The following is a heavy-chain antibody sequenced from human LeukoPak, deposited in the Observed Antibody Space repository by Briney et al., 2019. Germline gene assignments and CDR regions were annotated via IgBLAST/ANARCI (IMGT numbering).Heavy chain of an antibody. V-gene: IGHV3-30*03. CDR2: ISFDASNK. CDR3: ATEGSFDY. Sequence: GGSLRLSCAASGFTFLSYGMHWVRQAPGKGLEWVAVISFDASNKYYADSVKGRFTISRDNSKNTLYLQMNSLRAEDAAVYYCATEGSFDYWGQGTLVTVSS. CDR1: GFTFLSYG. J-gene: IGHJ4*02.